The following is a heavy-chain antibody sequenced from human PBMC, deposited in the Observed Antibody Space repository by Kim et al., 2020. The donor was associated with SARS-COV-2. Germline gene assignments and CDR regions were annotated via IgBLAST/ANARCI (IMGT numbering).Heavy chain of an antibody. Sequence: GGSLRLSCSASGFTFSSYAMHWVRQAPGKGLEYVSAISSNGGSTYYADSVKGRFTISRDNSKNTLYLQMSSLRAEDTAVYYCVKDLISIAVAGDYWGQGTLVTVSS. J-gene: IGHJ4*02. V-gene: IGHV3-64D*06. CDR2: ISSNGGST. CDR1: GFTFSSYA. D-gene: IGHD6-19*01. CDR3: VKDLISIAVAGDY.